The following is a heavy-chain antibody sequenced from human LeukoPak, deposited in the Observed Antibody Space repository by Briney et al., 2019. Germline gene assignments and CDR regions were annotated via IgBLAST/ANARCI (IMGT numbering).Heavy chain of an antibody. D-gene: IGHD6-19*01. J-gene: IGHJ4*02. CDR3: ARVAAGENY. Sequence: ASVKVSCKVSGYTLTELSMHWVRQAPGKGLEWMGGFDPEDGETIYAQKLQGRVTMTTDTSTSTAYMELRSLRSDDTAVYYCARVAAGENYWGQGTLVTVSS. CDR1: GYTLTELS. V-gene: IGHV1-24*01. CDR2: FDPEDGET.